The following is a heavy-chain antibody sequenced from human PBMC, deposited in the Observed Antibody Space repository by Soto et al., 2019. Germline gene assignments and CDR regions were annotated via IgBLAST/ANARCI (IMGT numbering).Heavy chain of an antibody. J-gene: IGHJ4*02. CDR2: IKTKGDGETR. V-gene: IGHV3-15*01. Sequence: EVQMVQSGGDLVKPGGSLRLSCVTSGFMFSSAWMNWVRQAPGKGLEWVARIKTKGDGETRDYAAPVKGRFTISRDDSKKTVSLQMISLRAEDTAVYYCVEGWNDFWGQGNLVTVSS. D-gene: IGHD1-1*01. CDR3: VEGWNDF. CDR1: GFMFSSAW.